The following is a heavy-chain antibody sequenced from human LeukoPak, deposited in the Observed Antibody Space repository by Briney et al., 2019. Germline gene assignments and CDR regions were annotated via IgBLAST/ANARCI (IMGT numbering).Heavy chain of an antibody. J-gene: IGHJ4*02. Sequence: GGTLRLSCAASGFTLSSYGMNWVRQAPGKGLEWVSTISGSGGRTYYADSVKGRFTISRDNSKNTLYLQMNSLRAEDTALYYCAKDGDDYYGSGSYFDYWGQGTLVTVSS. CDR2: ISGSGGRT. V-gene: IGHV3-23*01. CDR1: GFTLSSYG. D-gene: IGHD3-10*01. CDR3: AKDGDDYYGSGSYFDY.